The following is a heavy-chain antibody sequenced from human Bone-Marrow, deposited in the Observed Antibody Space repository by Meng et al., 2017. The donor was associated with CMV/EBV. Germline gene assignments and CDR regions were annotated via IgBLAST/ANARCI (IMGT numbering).Heavy chain of an antibody. CDR3: ASSRSGSYYGMDV. V-gene: IGHV3-48*04. D-gene: IGHD1-26*01. CDR1: GFTFSSYS. Sequence: GESLKISCAASGFTFSSYSMNWVRQAPGKGLEWVSYISSSSSTIYYADSVKGRFTISRDNAKNSLYLQMNSLRAEDTAVYYCASSRSGSYYGMDVWGQGTTVPSP. CDR2: ISSSSSTI. J-gene: IGHJ6*02.